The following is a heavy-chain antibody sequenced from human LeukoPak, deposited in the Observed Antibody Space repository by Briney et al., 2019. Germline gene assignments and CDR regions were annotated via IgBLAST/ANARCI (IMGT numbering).Heavy chain of an antibody. J-gene: IGHJ4*02. D-gene: IGHD6-13*01. Sequence: GGSLRLSCAAPGFTFSSYWMSWVRQAPGKGLEWVANIKQDGSEKYYVDSVKGRFTISRDNAKNSLYLQMNSLRAEDTAVYYCARGLIAAAGAFDYWGQGTLVTVSS. CDR1: GFTFSSYW. V-gene: IGHV3-7*01. CDR3: ARGLIAAAGAFDY. CDR2: IKQDGSEK.